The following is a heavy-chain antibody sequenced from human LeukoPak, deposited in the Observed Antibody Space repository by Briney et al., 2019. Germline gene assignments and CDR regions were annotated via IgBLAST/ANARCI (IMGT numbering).Heavy chain of an antibody. CDR2: TSYDGSNK. J-gene: IGHJ4*02. Sequence: GRSLRPSCAASGFTFSSYAMHWVRQAPGKGLEWVAVTSYDGSNKYYADSVKGRFTISRDNSKNTLYLQMNSLRAEDTAVYYCARSIAAARYYFDYWGQGTLVTVSS. CDR3: ARSIAAARYYFDY. V-gene: IGHV3-30-3*01. CDR1: GFTFSSYA. D-gene: IGHD6-13*01.